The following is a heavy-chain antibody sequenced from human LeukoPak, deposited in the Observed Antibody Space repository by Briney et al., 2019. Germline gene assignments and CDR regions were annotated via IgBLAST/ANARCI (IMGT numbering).Heavy chain of an antibody. CDR1: GFTFSSYS. Sequence: PGGSLRLSCAASGFTFSSYSMNWVRQAPGKGLEWVSYISRSSSTIYYADSVKGRFTISRDNAKNSLYLQINTLRAEDTAVYYCARDSSQTLYYDILTGSRYYFDYWGQGTLVTVSS. D-gene: IGHD3-9*01. J-gene: IGHJ4*02. CDR2: ISRSSSTI. V-gene: IGHV3-48*04. CDR3: ARDSSQTLYYDILTGSRYYFDY.